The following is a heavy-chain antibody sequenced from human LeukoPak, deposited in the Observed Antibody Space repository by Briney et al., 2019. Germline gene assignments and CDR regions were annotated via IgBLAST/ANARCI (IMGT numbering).Heavy chain of an antibody. CDR1: GFTFSSYW. J-gene: IGHJ4*02. Sequence: GGSLRVSCAASGFTFSSYWMHWVRQAPGKGLMWVSRVNSDASVTSYADSVKGRFTISRDNAKNTLYLQMNSLRADDTAVYYCARNKGDSGWGQGTLVTVSS. CDR2: VNSDASVT. D-gene: IGHD2-15*01. V-gene: IGHV3-74*01. CDR3: ARNKGDSG.